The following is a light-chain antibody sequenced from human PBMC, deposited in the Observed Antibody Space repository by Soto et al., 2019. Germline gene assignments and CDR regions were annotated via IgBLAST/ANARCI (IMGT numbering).Light chain of an antibody. J-gene: IGKJ2*01. Sequence: EIVLTQSPGTLSLSLGERATLSCRASQSVSSSYLAWYQQKPGQTPSLLIYGASSRATGIPDRFSGSGSGTDFTLTISRLEPEDFAVYYCQQFGGSPPYTFGQGTKLEIK. CDR2: GAS. CDR3: QQFGGSPPYT. CDR1: QSVSSSY. V-gene: IGKV3-20*01.